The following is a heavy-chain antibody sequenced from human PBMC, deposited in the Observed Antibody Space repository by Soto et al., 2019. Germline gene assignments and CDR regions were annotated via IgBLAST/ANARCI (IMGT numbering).Heavy chain of an antibody. V-gene: IGHV4-34*01. CDR1: GGSFSGYY. D-gene: IGHD3-10*01. Sequence: PSEALSLTCAVYGGSFSGYYWSWIRQPPGKGLEWIGEINHSGSTNYNPSLKSRVTISVDTSKNPFSLKLSSVTAADTAVYYGARGRRSGIYYGSGSNLPRSAPWGQGTLVTVSS. J-gene: IGHJ5*02. CDR2: INHSGST. CDR3: ARGRRSGIYYGSGSNLPRSAP.